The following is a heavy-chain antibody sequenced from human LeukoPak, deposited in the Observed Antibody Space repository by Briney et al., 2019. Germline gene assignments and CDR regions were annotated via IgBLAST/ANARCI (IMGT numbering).Heavy chain of an antibody. CDR3: ARDSQWLVHFDY. CDR2: ISYDGSNK. D-gene: IGHD6-19*01. J-gene: IGHJ4*02. Sequence: PGRSLRLSCAASRFTFSSYAMHWVRQAPGRGLEWVAVISYDGSNKYYADSVKGRFTISRDNSKNTLYLQMNSLRAEDTAVYYCARDSQWLVHFDYWGQGTLVTVSS. V-gene: IGHV3-30*04. CDR1: RFTFSSYA.